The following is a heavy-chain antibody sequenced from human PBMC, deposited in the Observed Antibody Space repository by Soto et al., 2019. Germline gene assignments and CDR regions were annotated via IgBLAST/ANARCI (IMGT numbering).Heavy chain of an antibody. CDR1: GFTFSSYA. CDR2: ISGSGGST. CDR3: AKDLGRPEYSSSWYGVFDY. J-gene: IGHJ4*02. V-gene: IGHV3-23*01. D-gene: IGHD6-13*01. Sequence: GGSLRLSCAASGFTFSSYAMSWVRQAPWKGLEWVSAISGSGGSTYYADSVKGRFTISRDNSKNTLYLQMNSLRAEDTAVYYCAKDLGRPEYSSSWYGVFDYWGQGTLVTVSS.